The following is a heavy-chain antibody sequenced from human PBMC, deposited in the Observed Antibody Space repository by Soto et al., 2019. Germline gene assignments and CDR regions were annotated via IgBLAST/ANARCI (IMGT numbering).Heavy chain of an antibody. J-gene: IGHJ5*02. CDR2: INAHSGGT. D-gene: IGHD6-6*01. V-gene: IGHV1-2*02. Sequence: QVQLVQSGAAVKKPGASVKVSCKASGFSFTGYYIHWLRQAPGQGLEWMGWINAHSGGTEYAQKLQGRVTLTRDTSIATAYLTLTRLTSDDTALYYCAKDLTRQLAYWLDPWGQGTQVTVSS. CDR3: AKDLTRQLAYWLDP. CDR1: GFSFTGYY.